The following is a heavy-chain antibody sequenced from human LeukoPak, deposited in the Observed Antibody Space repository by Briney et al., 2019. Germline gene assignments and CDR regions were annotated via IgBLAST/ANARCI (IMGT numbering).Heavy chain of an antibody. Sequence: GGSLRLSSAASGFTFSTYWMHWVRRAPGKGLVWVARIRPEGTTTAYADSVKGRFTISRDNAKNTLFLQMNSLSAEDTAVYYCARDLDRILFDYWGQGTLVTVSS. V-gene: IGHV3-74*03. CDR3: ARDLDRILFDY. CDR1: GFTFSTYW. CDR2: IRPEGTTT. D-gene: IGHD3-9*01. J-gene: IGHJ4*02.